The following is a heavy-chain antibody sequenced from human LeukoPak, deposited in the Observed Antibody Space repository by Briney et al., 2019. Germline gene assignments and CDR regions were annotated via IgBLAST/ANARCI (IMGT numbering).Heavy chain of an antibody. V-gene: IGHV4-59*11. Sequence: SGTMSLTCTVSGVSISSHYWSWIRQPPGNGLEWIGYIYYTGHSNYNPSLKSRVTLSVDTSKNQTSLTLTSVTVADTAVYFCARDYSFYSMDVWGKGTTVTVSS. CDR3: ARDYSFYSMDV. J-gene: IGHJ6*04. CDR2: IYYTGHS. CDR1: GVSISSHY.